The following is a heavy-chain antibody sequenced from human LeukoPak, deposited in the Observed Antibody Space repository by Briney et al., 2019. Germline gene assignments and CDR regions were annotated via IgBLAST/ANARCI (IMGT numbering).Heavy chain of an antibody. Sequence: SKTLSLTCAVYGGSFSGYYWSWIRQPPGKGLEWIGEINHSGSTNYNPSLKSRVTISVDTSKNQFSLKLSSVTAADTAVYYCARGKRSSTRIVVVVAAIRFDYWGQGTLVTVSS. V-gene: IGHV4-34*01. CDR1: GGSFSGYY. CDR3: ARGKRSSTRIVVVVAAIRFDY. D-gene: IGHD2-15*01. J-gene: IGHJ4*02. CDR2: INHSGST.